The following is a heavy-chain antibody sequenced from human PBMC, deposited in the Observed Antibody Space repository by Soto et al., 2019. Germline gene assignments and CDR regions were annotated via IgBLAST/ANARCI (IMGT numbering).Heavy chain of an antibody. CDR3: ARGKGMEENYYSSGMAI. J-gene: IGHJ6*02. V-gene: IGHV1-3*01. D-gene: IGHD1-1*01. CDR2: INGGTGQT. Sequence: QVQVVQSGAEVKKPGASVKISCKASGYTFSTYAMHWVRQAPGQSREWMGWINGGTGQTRYSQRFQDRVTITRDTSAKTTYMDLTSLRSEDTAVYCCARGKGMEENYYSSGMAIWGQGTTVTVSS. CDR1: GYTFSTYA.